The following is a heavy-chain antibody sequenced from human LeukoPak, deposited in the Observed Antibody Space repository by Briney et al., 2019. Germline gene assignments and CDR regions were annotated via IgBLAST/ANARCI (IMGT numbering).Heavy chain of an antibody. CDR3: ARQDVYYLDY. CDR2: ISSSSNTI. V-gene: IGHV3-48*02. J-gene: IGHJ4*02. CDR1: GFTFSTYR. D-gene: IGHD5-24*01. Sequence: GGSLRLSCAASGFTFSTYRMNWVRQAPGKGLEWVSYISSSSNTIYYADSVKGRFTISRDNAKNSLYLQMNSLRDEDTAVYYCARQDVYYLDYWGQGTLVTVSS.